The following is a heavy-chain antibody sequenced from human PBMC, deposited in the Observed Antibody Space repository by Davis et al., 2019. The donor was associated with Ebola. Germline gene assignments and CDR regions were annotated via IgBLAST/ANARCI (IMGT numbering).Heavy chain of an antibody. Sequence: GESLKISCAASGFTFRGYGMHWVRQAPGKGLEWVTGIRFDGNNERYADSVKGRFTISRDNAKNSLYLQMNSLRDEDTAVYYCARAGGDCYSHTRCEFAFWGQGSLVTVSS. V-gene: IGHV3-33*01. CDR2: IRFDGNNE. CDR1: GFTFRGYG. J-gene: IGHJ4*02. D-gene: IGHD2-21*02. CDR3: ARAGGDCYSHTRCEFAF.